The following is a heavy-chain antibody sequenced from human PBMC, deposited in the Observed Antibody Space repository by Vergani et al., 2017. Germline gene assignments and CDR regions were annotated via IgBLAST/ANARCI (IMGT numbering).Heavy chain of an antibody. D-gene: IGHD3-3*01. CDR1: GFTFDDYT. CDR3: ARELRYYDFWSGYYPYYFDY. Sequence: EVQLVESGGVVVQPGGSLRLSCAASGFTFDDYTMHWVRQAPGKGLEWVSLISWDGGSTYYADSVKGRFTISRDNSKNSLYLQMNSLRTEDTAVYYCARELRYYDFWSGYYPYYFDYWGQGTLVTVSS. J-gene: IGHJ4*02. V-gene: IGHV3-43*01. CDR2: ISWDGGST.